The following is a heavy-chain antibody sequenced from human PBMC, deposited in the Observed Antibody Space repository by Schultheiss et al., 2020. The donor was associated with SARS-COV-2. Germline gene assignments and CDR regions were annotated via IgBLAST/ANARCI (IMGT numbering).Heavy chain of an antibody. CDR1: GFTFSSYS. CDR3: AKGLGGYCSGGSCLL. D-gene: IGHD2-15*01. V-gene: IGHV3-30*18. CDR2: ISYDGSNK. Sequence: GGSLRLSCAASGFTFSSYSMNWVRQAPGKGLEWVAVISYDGSNKYYADSVKGRFTISRDNSKNTLYLQMNSLRAEDTAVYYCAKGLGGYCSGGSCLLWGQGTLVTVSS. J-gene: IGHJ4*02.